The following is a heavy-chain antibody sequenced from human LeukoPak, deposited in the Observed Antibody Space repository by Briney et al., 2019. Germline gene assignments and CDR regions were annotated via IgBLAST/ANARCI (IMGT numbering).Heavy chain of an antibody. D-gene: IGHD3-22*01. J-gene: IGHJ4*02. Sequence: GGSLRLSCAASGFTFSSYSMHWVRQAPGQGLEWVALISSDGGYKYYADSVKDRFTISRDNSKNTLYLQMNSLRAEDTAMYYCARGYFDSSGEFDYWGQGTLVTVSS. CDR2: ISSDGGYK. CDR3: ARGYFDSSGEFDY. CDR1: GFTFSSYS. V-gene: IGHV3-30*14.